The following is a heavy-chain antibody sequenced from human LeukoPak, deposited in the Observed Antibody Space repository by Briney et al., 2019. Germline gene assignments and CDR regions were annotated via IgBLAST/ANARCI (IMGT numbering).Heavy chain of an antibody. CDR3: ANSYGG. CDR1: GFTFSNCW. J-gene: IGHJ4*02. CDR2: ISYDGSNK. Sequence: GGSLRISCAASGFTFSNCWMSWVRQAPGKGLEWVAVISYDGSNKYYADSVKGRFTISRDNSKNTLYLQMNSLRAEDTAVYYCANSYGGWGQGTLVTVSS. D-gene: IGHD4-23*01. V-gene: IGHV3-30*18.